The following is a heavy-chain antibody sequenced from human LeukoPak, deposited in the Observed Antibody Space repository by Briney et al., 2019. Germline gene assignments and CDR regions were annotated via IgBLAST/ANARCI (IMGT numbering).Heavy chain of an antibody. Sequence: GGSLRLSCAASGFFVSSNYLNWVRQVPGKGLEWVSIIYDDGSAFYGDSAKGRFTSSRDNSRNTVYLQMNNLRAEDTAVYYCAREPYYYEDNGNYRDSYYYGMDVWGQGTTVTVSS. D-gene: IGHD3-22*01. CDR3: AREPYYYEDNGNYRDSYYYGMDV. CDR1: GFFVSSNY. J-gene: IGHJ6*02. CDR2: IYDDGSA. V-gene: IGHV3-66*01.